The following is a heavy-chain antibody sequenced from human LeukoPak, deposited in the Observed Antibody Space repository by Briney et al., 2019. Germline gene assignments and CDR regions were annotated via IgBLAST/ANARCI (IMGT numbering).Heavy chain of an antibody. Sequence: ASVKVSCKASGYTFTGYYMHWVRQAPGQGLEWMGGFDPEDGETIYAQKFQGRVTMTEDTSTDTAYMELSSLRSEDTAVYYCATGGNDYWGQGTLVTVSS. V-gene: IGHV1-24*01. CDR1: GYTFTGYY. CDR3: ATGGNDY. J-gene: IGHJ4*02. CDR2: FDPEDGET. D-gene: IGHD4-23*01.